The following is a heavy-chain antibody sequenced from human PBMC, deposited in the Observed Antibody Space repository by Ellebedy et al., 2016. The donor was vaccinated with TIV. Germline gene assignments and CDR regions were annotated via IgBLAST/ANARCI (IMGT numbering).Heavy chain of an antibody. D-gene: IGHD1-1*01. Sequence: SETLSLXXTVSGGSLIIANYYWGWIRQPPGKGLGWIASISYRGTYYSPFFKGRVTISEDTSKSQVSLKWHSVTAADTAVYYCARDGPGVPGSTTDSDAIDIWGQGTRVTVSS. CDR1: GGSLIIANYY. J-gene: IGHJ3*02. CDR2: ISYRGT. V-gene: IGHV4-39*07. CDR3: ARDGPGVPGSTTDSDAIDI.